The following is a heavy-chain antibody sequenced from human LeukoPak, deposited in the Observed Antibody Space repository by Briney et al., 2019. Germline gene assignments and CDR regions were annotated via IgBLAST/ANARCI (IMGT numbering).Heavy chain of an antibody. Sequence: GGSLRLSCAASGFTVSNNYMSWVRQAPGKGPEWVSVIYSGGSTYYADSVKGRFTISRDNSKNTLSLQMNSLRAEDTAVYYCATSSGSYYGWFDPWGQGTLVTVSS. J-gene: IGHJ5*02. V-gene: IGHV3-53*01. D-gene: IGHD3-10*01. CDR1: GFTVSNNY. CDR2: IYSGGST. CDR3: ATSSGSYYGWFDP.